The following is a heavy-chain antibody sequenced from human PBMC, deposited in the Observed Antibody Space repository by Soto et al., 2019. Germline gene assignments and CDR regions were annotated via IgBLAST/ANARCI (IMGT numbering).Heavy chain of an antibody. CDR2: ISGSGGST. D-gene: IGHD6-13*01. Sequence: GGSLRLSCAASGFTSNNYARNWVRQAPGKGLEWVSSISGSGGSTYYADSVKGRFTISRDNSKNTLYLQMNSLRAEDTAVYYCAKGALGSSSWYDFDYWGEGTLVTVSS. J-gene: IGHJ4*02. CDR3: AKGALGSSSWYDFDY. V-gene: IGHV3-23*01. CDR1: GFTSNNYA.